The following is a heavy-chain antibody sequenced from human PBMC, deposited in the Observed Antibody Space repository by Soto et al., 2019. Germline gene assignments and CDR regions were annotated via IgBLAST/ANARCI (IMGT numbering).Heavy chain of an antibody. J-gene: IGHJ6*03. D-gene: IGHD3-10*01. CDR1: GFTFSGYY. Sequence: GGSLRLSCAASGFTFSGYYMSWFRQAPGKGLEWVSYISSSGSTIYYADYVKGRFTISRDNAKNSLYLQMNSLRAEDTAVYYCARDPAFGPYYYYYYMDVWGKGTTVTVSS. CDR3: ARDPAFGPYYYYYYMDV. V-gene: IGHV3-11*01. CDR2: ISSSGSTI.